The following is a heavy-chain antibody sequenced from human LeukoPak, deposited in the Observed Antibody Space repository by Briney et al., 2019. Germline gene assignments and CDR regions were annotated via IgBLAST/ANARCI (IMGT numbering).Heavy chain of an antibody. CDR2: FFYRGDT. Sequence: SETLSLTCTDSGGSISSYYWSWIRQPPGKGLEWIGYFFYRGDTTYNPSLKSRVTISVDTSKSQFSLKLSSVTAADTAVYYCARGLVVATDDAFDIWGQGTMVTVSS. V-gene: IGHV4-59*01. J-gene: IGHJ3*02. CDR1: GGSISSYY. CDR3: ARGLVVATDDAFDI. D-gene: IGHD2-15*01.